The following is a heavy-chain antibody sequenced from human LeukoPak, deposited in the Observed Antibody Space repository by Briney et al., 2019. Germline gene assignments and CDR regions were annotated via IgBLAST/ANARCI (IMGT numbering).Heavy chain of an antibody. CDR1: GFTFSPYW. V-gene: IGHV3-74*01. J-gene: IGHJ5*02. D-gene: IGHD3-10*01. Sequence: PGGSLRLSCAASGFTFSPYWMHWVRQTPGKGLEWVSCINGDGSITTYADSVKGRFTISRDNAKNTLYVQMNSLRAEDTAVYYCTRDLDGSGNYHWFDPWGQGTLVTVSS. CDR2: INGDGSIT. CDR3: TRDLDGSGNYHWFDP.